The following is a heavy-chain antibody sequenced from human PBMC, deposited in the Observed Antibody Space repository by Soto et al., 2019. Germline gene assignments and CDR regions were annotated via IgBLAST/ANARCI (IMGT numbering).Heavy chain of an antibody. J-gene: IGHJ2*01. D-gene: IGHD3-9*01. CDR1: GFSLSTSGVG. Sequence: QITLKESGPTLVKPTQTLTLTCTFSGFSLSTSGVGVGWIRQPPGKALEWLALIYWDDDKRYSPSLKSRLTITKDTSKNQVVLTMTNMDPVDTATYYCGRSLLTGYYYYWYFDLWGRGTLVTVSS. V-gene: IGHV2-5*02. CDR3: GRSLLTGYYYYWYFDL. CDR2: IYWDDDK.